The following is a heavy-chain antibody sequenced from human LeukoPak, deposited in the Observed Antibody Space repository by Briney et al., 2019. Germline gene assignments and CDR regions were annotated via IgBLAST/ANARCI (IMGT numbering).Heavy chain of an antibody. J-gene: IGHJ4*02. CDR2: IYYSENT. V-gene: IGHV4-59*08. D-gene: IGHD3-22*01. Sequence: PSETLSLTCTVSGGSISSSYWSWIRQPPGKGLDWIGYIYYSENTNYNPSLKSRVTISQEKYKKQFSQRLNSVTAADTAVYYCARHYSPYDSSGFYYYFDSWGQGILVTVSS. CDR3: ARHYSPYDSSGFYYYFDS. CDR1: GGSISSSY.